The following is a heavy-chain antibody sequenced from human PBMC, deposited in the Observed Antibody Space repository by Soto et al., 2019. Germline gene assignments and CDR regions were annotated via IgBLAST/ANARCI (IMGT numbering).Heavy chain of an antibody. CDR3: ARAMTARTDDY. V-gene: IGHV3-7*01. Sequence: EVHLVESGGGLVLPGGSVRLSCAASGFTFSSYWMSWVRQTPGKGLEWVGNINPDGSEKYYVDSVRGRFTISRDNAANSLYLQMTSLRAEDTAVYYCARAMTARTDDYWGQGTLVTVSS. J-gene: IGHJ4*02. D-gene: IGHD3-22*01. CDR2: INPDGSEK. CDR1: GFTFSSYW.